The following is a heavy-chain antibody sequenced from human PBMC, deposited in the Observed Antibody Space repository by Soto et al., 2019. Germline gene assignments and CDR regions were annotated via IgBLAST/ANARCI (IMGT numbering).Heavy chain of an antibody. J-gene: IGHJ4*02. D-gene: IGHD1-7*01. CDR1: GFTFSSYS. CDR2: ISSSSSYI. Sequence: PGGSLRLSCAVSGFTFSSYSMNWVRQAPGKGREWVSSISSSSSYISYADSVKGRFTISRDNAKNSLYLQMNSLRAEDTAVYYCARDLDELREVDYWGQGTLVTVSS. CDR3: ARDLDELREVDY. V-gene: IGHV3-21*01.